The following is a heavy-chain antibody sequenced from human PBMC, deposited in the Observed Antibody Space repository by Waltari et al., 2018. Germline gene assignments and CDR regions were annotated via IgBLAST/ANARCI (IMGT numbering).Heavy chain of an antibody. J-gene: IGHJ4*02. CDR3: ARERGYCTTTNCYVFFDY. CDR2: FFTSGNI. CDR1: GGSSSGYY. V-gene: IGHV4-4*07. Sequence: QAQLQESGPGLVEPSETLSLICTVSGGSSSGYYWSWIRQPAGKGLEWIGRFFTSGNINYNPSLKSRVTISLDKTQNQFSLKLRSVTAADTATYYCARERGYCTTTNCYVFFDYWGQGTLVTVSS. D-gene: IGHD2-2*01.